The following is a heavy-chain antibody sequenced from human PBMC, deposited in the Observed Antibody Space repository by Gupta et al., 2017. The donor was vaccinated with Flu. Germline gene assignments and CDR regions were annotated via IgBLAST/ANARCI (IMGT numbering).Heavy chain of an antibody. Sequence: QVTLKESGPVLVKPTETLTLTCTVSGFSLSNARMGVSWIRQPPGKALEWLAHIFSNDEKSYSTSLKSRLTISKDTSKSQVVLTMTNMDPVDTATYYCARRTLGYCSGGSCFDYWGQGTLVTVSS. J-gene: IGHJ4*02. CDR2: IFSNDEK. CDR1: GFSLSNARMG. V-gene: IGHV2-26*01. CDR3: ARRTLGYCSGGSCFDY. D-gene: IGHD2-15*01.